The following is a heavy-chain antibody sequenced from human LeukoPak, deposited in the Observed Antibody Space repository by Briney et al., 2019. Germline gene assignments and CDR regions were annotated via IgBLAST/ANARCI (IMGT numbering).Heavy chain of an antibody. J-gene: IGHJ6*03. CDR2: IYSGGST. V-gene: IGHV3-66*01. CDR3: AKVAEVGATGYYYYMDV. Sequence: PGGSLRPSCAASGFTVSSNYMNWVRQAPGKGLEWVSVIYSGGSTYYADSVKGRFTISRDNSKNTLYLQMNSLRAEDTAVYYCAKVAEVGATGYYYYMDVWGKGTTVTISS. CDR1: GFTVSSNY. D-gene: IGHD1-26*01.